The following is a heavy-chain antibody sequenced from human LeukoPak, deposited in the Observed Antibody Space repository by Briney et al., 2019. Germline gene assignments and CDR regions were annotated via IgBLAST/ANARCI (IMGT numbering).Heavy chain of an antibody. J-gene: IGHJ2*01. CDR3: ARDSGYYDSSGYYPTNWYFDL. Sequence: SETLSLTCTVSGGFISSSSYYWGWIRQPPGKGLEWIGSIYYSGSTYYNPSLKSRVTISVDTSKNQFSLKLSSVTAADTAVYYCARDSGYYDSSGYYPTNWYFDLWGRGTLVTVSS. CDR2: IYYSGST. D-gene: IGHD3-22*01. V-gene: IGHV4-39*02. CDR1: GGFISSSSYY.